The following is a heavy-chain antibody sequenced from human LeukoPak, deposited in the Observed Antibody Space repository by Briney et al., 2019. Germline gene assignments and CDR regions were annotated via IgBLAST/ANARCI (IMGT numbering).Heavy chain of an antibody. J-gene: IGHJ4*02. V-gene: IGHV3-20*04. CDR3: ARAFSGYCSGGSCHAGDY. Sequence: GGSLRLSCAASGFTFDDYGISWVRQAPGKGLEWVSGINWNGGSTGYADSVKGRFTISRDNAKNSLYLQMNSLRAEDTALYYCARAFSGYCSGGSCHAGDYWGQGTLVTVSS. CDR2: INWNGGST. CDR1: GFTFDDYG. D-gene: IGHD2-15*01.